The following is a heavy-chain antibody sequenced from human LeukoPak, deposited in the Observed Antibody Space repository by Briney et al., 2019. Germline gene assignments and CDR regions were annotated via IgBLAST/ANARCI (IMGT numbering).Heavy chain of an antibody. CDR3: ARIRRYYYDSSGSLDY. D-gene: IGHD3-22*01. V-gene: IGHV4-39*01. CDR1: GGSISSSSYY. Sequence: SETLSLTCTVSGGSISSSSYYWGWIRQPPGKGQEWIGSIYYSGSTYYNPSLKSRFTISVDTSKNQFSLKLSSVTAADTAVYYCARIRRYYYDSSGSLDYWGQGTLVTVSS. CDR2: IYYSGST. J-gene: IGHJ4*02.